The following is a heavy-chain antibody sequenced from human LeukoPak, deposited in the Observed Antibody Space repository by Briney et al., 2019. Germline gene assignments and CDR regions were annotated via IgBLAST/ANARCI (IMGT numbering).Heavy chain of an antibody. CDR2: INPNSGGT. J-gene: IGHJ4*02. CDR3: ARVGEQYSISWFPDY. D-gene: IGHD6-13*01. CDR1: GYTFTGYY. Sequence: ASVKVSCKASGYTFTGYYMHWVRQAPGQGLEWLGWINPNSGGTNYAQKFQGRVTMTRDTSISTAYMELSRLRSDDTAVYYCARVGEQYSISWFPDYWGQGTLVTVSS. V-gene: IGHV1-2*02.